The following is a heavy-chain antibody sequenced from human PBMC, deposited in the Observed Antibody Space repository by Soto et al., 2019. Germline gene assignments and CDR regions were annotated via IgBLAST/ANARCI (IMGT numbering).Heavy chain of an antibody. CDR2: ISAYNGNT. CDR3: AGDLFEWELLGGGMDV. V-gene: IGHV1-18*04. J-gene: IGHJ6*02. Sequence: QVQLVQSGAEVKKPGASVKVSCKASGYTFTSYGISWVRQAPGQGLEWMGWISAYNGNTNYAQKLQGRVTMTPDTSTSNAYMELRSLGSDHPAVYYCAGDLFEWELLGGGMDVWGQGNTVTVSS. D-gene: IGHD1-26*01. CDR1: GYTFTSYG.